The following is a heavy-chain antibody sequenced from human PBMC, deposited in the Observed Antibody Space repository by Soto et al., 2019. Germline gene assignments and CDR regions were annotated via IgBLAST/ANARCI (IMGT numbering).Heavy chain of an antibody. Sequence: GGFLRLSCAASGFTFSSYAMSWVRQAPGKGLEWVSAISGSGGSTYYADSVKGRFTISRDNSKNTLYLQMNSLRAEDTAVYYCAKKKLILYGDYWGYYFDYWGQGTLVTVSS. CDR2: ISGSGGST. D-gene: IGHD4-17*01. V-gene: IGHV3-23*01. CDR3: AKKKLILYGDYWGYYFDY. CDR1: GFTFSSYA. J-gene: IGHJ4*02.